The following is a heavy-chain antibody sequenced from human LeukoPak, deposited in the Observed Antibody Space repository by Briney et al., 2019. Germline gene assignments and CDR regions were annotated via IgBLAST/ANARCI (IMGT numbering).Heavy chain of an antibody. D-gene: IGHD7-27*01. Sequence: EESLKISCKGSGYSFTSYWIGWMRQMPGKGLEWMGIIYPGDSDTRYSPSFQGQVTISADKSISTAYLQWSSLKASDTAMYYCARSITQLGITRSFDYWGQGTLVTVSS. CDR3: ARSITQLGITRSFDY. CDR2: IYPGDSDT. J-gene: IGHJ4*02. CDR1: GYSFTSYW. V-gene: IGHV5-51*01.